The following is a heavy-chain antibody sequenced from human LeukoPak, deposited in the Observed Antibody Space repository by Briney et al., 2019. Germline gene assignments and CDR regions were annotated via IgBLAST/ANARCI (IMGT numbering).Heavy chain of an antibody. D-gene: IGHD6-6*01. CDR2: IIPILGIA. CDR1: GGTFSSYA. V-gene: IGHV1-69*04. CDR3: ARGGTSIAARPFDY. Sequence: SVKVSCKASGGTFSSYAISWVRQAPGQGLEWMGRIIPILGIANYAQKFQGRVTITADKSTSTAYMELSSLRSEDTAVYYCARGGTSIAARPFDYWGQGTLVTVSS. J-gene: IGHJ4*02.